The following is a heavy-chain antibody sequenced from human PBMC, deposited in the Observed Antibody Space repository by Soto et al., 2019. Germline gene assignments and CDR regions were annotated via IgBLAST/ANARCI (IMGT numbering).Heavy chain of an antibody. CDR3: ARGDSTDCSNGVCSFFYNHDMDV. J-gene: IGHJ6*02. V-gene: IGHV1-2*04. Sequence: ASVKVSGKASGYSFTDYHIHWVRQAPGQGLEWLGRINPKSGGTSTAQKFQGWVTMTTDTSISTASMELTRLTSDDTAIYYCARGDSTDCSNGVCSFFYNHDMDVWGQGTTVTVSS. CDR2: INPKSGGT. CDR1: GYSFTDYH. D-gene: IGHD2-8*01.